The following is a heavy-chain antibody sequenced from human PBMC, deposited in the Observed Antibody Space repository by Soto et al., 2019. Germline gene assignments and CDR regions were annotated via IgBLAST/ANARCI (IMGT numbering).Heavy chain of an antibody. V-gene: IGHV4-34*01. Sequence: SETLSLTCAVYGGSFSGYYWSWIRQPPGKGLEWIGEINHSGSTNYNPSLKSRVTISVDTSKNQFSLKLSSVTAADTAVYYCARGYYDFWSGYSPGAFDIWGQGTMVTVSS. D-gene: IGHD3-3*01. CDR3: ARGYYDFWSGYSPGAFDI. CDR2: INHSGST. J-gene: IGHJ3*02. CDR1: GGSFSGYY.